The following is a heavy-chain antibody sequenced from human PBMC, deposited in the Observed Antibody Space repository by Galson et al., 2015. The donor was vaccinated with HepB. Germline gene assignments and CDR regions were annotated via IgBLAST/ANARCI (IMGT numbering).Heavy chain of an antibody. V-gene: IGHV3-11*05. D-gene: IGHD3-10*01. Sequence: SLRFSCAASGFTFSDYYMSWLRQAPGKGLEWISYISQSGTYTNYADSVKGRFTISRDNAQNSLYPQINRLRAEDTAVYYCARGPWFGELTKILVFQHWGQSTLVTVSS. J-gene: IGHJ1*01. CDR2: ISQSGTYT. CDR3: ARGPWFGELTKILVFQH. CDR1: GFTFSDYY.